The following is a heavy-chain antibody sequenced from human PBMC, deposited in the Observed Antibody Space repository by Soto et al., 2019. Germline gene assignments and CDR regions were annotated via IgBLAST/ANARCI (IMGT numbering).Heavy chain of an antibody. Sequence: GESLKISCKGSGYSFTSYWIGWVRQMPGKGLEWMGIIYPGDSDTRYSPSFQGQVTISADKSISTAYLQWSSLKASDTAMYYCATGGDRYFDWLLHYFDYWGQGTLVTVSS. D-gene: IGHD3-9*01. V-gene: IGHV5-51*01. CDR3: ATGGDRYFDWLLHYFDY. CDR2: IYPGDSDT. J-gene: IGHJ4*02. CDR1: GYSFTSYW.